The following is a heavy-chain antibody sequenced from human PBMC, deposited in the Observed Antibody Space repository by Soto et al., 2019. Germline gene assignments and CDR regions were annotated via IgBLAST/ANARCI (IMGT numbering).Heavy chain of an antibody. Sequence: SETLSLTCTVSGGSISSYYWSWIRQPPGKGLEWIGYIYYSGSTNYNPSLKSRVTISVDTSKNQFSLKLSSVTAADTAVYYCARHIVFDRVFDYWGQGTLVTVSS. J-gene: IGHJ4*02. CDR3: ARHIVFDRVFDY. D-gene: IGHD1-26*01. CDR1: GGSISSYY. V-gene: IGHV4-59*08. CDR2: IYYSGST.